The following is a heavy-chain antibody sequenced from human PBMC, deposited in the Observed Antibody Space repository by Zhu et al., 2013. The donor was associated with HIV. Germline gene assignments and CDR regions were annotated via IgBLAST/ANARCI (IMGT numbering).Heavy chain of an antibody. J-gene: IGHJ3*02. V-gene: IGHV3-49*04. D-gene: IGHD6-13*01. Sequence: EVQLVESGGGLIQPGRSLRLSCTASGFTFGDYAVSWVRQAPGKGLEWVGFISSKAYGETTEYAASVKGRFTISRDDSKSIAYLQMDSLKTEDTAVYYCTRHSSSWFWNAFDIWGQGTMVTVSS. CDR2: ISSKAYGETT. CDR3: TRHSSSWFWNAFDI. CDR1: GFTFGDYA.